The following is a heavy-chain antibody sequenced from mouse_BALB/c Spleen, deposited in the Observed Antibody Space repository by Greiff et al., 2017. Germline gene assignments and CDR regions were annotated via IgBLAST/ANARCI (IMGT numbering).Heavy chain of an antibody. D-gene: IGHD1-1*02. CDR2: IWTGGGT. V-gene: IGHV2-9-2*01. CDR1: GFSLTSYD. CDR3: VRDMVSGRFAY. J-gene: IGHJ3*01. Sequence: VKLVESGPGLVAPSQSLSITCTVSGFSLTSYDISWIRQPPGKGLEWLGVIWTGGGTNYNSAFMSRLSISKDNSKSQVFLKMNSLQTDDTAIYYCVRDMVSGRFAYWGQGTLVTVSA.